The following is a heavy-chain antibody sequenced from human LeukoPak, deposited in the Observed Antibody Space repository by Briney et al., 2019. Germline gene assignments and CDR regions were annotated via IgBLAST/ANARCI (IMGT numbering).Heavy chain of an antibody. D-gene: IGHD1-26*01. CDR2: IYSGGST. CDR3: ARGGSYLSAFDI. CDR1: GFTVSSNY. V-gene: IGHV3-53*01. J-gene: IGHJ3*02. Sequence: GGSLRLSCAASGFTVSSNYMSWVRQAPGKGLEWVSIIYSGGSTFYSDSVKGRFTISRDNSKNTLYLQMNSLRAEDTAVYYCARGGSYLSAFDIWGQGTMVTVSS.